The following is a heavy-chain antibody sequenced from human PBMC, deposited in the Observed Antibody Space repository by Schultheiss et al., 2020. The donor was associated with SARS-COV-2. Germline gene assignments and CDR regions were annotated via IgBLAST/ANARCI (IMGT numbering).Heavy chain of an antibody. CDR3: ASRIRGVSP. Sequence: GGSLRLSCAASGFSFINAWMNWVRQAPGKGLEWVSYISSSGSTIYYADSVKGRFTISRDSSKNTLYLQMNSLTADDTAVYYCASRIRGVSPWGQGTMVTVSS. CDR2: ISSSGSTI. V-gene: IGHV3-48*01. D-gene: IGHD3-10*01. CDR1: GFSFINAW. J-gene: IGHJ3*01.